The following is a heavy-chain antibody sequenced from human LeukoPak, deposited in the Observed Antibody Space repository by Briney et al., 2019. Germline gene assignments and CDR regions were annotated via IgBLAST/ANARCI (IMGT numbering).Heavy chain of an antibody. CDR1: GYTFTSYG. J-gene: IGHJ4*02. V-gene: IGHV1-18*01. CDR2: ISAYNGNT. D-gene: IGHD3-22*01. Sequence: ASVKVSCKASGYTFTSYGISWVRQAPGQGLEWMGWISAYNGNTNYAQKLQGRVTMTTDTSTSTAYMELRSLRSDDTAVYYCARGLPLLYDSSGYCFDYWGQGTLVTVSS. CDR3: ARGLPLLYDSSGYCFDY.